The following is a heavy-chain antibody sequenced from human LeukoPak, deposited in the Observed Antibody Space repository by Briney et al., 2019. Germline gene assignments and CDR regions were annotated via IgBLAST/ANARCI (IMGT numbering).Heavy chain of an antibody. CDR1: GFTFSGYS. J-gene: IGHJ4*02. V-gene: IGHV3-48*02. D-gene: IGHD3-16*01. CDR2: ISSGSGTTI. Sequence: GGSLRLSCAASGFTFSGYSMNWVRQAPGKGLERISHISSGSGTTIYYADSVKGRFTISRDNAKNSVYLQMNSLSDEDTAVYYCARFGATAIDYWGQGTLVTVSS. CDR3: ARFGATAIDY.